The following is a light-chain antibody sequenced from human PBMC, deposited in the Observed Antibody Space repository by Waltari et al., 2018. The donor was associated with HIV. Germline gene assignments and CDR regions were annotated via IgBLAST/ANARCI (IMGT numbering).Light chain of an antibody. CDR1: HLGDKY. J-gene: IGLJ3*02. Sequence: SYELTQPPSVSVSPRQPAYISCSGDHLGDKYVCWYQQKSGQSPVLVIYENTKRPSGISERFSGSSSGNTATLTISGAQAMDEGDYYCQTWDSDTAVFGGGTKLTVL. CDR3: QTWDSDTAV. CDR2: ENT. V-gene: IGLV3-1*01.